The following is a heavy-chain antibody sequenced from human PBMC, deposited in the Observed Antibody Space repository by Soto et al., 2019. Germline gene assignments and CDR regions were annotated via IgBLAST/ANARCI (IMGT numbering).Heavy chain of an antibody. CDR3: ARGEHLYCSGGSCYSGVNWFDP. Sequence: PSETLSLTCAVYGGSFSGYYWSWIRQPPGKGLEWIGEINHSGSTNYNPSLKSRVTISVDTSKNQFSLKLSSVTAADTAVYYCARGEHLYCSGGSCYSGVNWFDPWGKGTLVTVSS. CDR1: GGSFSGYY. D-gene: IGHD2-15*01. CDR2: INHSGST. V-gene: IGHV4-34*01. J-gene: IGHJ5*02.